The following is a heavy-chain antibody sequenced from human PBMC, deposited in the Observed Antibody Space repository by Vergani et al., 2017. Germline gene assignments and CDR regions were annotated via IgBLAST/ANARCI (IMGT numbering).Heavy chain of an antibody. Sequence: EVQLVESGGGLVKPGGSLRLSCAASGFTFSSYSMNWVRQAPGKGLEWVSSISSSSSYIYYADSVKGRFTISRDNAKNSLYLQMNSLRAEDTAVYYCAKVGGMGATRDAFDIWGQGTMVTVSS. CDR3: AKVGGMGATRDAFDI. CDR2: ISSSSSYI. V-gene: IGHV3-21*04. J-gene: IGHJ3*02. CDR1: GFTFSSYS. D-gene: IGHD1-26*01.